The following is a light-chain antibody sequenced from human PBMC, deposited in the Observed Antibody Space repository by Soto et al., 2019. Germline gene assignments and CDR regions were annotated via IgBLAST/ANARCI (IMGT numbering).Light chain of an antibody. V-gene: IGKV1-5*01. J-gene: IGKJ5*01. CDR1: QNIRNL. Sequence: IPLTQSPSTVSAAVVDSVTLSCRASQNIRNLSAWYQQKPGKATKPLIYDASTLKTGVPSRFSGSGSGSEFNFTITVLQPDDFATYCCQQYNTYATFGQGTRLEIK. CDR3: QQYNTYAT. CDR2: DAS.